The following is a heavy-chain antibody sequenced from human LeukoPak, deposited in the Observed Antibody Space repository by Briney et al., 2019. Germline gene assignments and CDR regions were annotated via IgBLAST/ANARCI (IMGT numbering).Heavy chain of an antibody. CDR2: ISWNSGSI. J-gene: IGHJ4*02. CDR1: GFTFDDYA. V-gene: IGHV3-9*01. Sequence: GGSLRLSCAASGFTFDDYAMHWVRQAPGKGLEWVSGISWNSGSIGYADSVKGRFTISRDNAKNSLYLQMNSLRAEDTALYYCAKAVAGNEDYWGQGTLVTVSS. CDR3: AKAVAGNEDY. D-gene: IGHD6-19*01.